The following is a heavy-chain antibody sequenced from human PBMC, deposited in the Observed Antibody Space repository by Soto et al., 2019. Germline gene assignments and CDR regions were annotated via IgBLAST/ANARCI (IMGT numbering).Heavy chain of an antibody. CDR1: NSSLGAFH. Sequence: QVHLEQWGAGLLKPSETLSLTCAIYNSSLGAFHWTWIRQPPGKGLEWIGELIHGGSTNYNPSLKSRVTFSLDTSKSQFSLHVMSVPAADTAVYYCARSPLSYDYVRQTWREVGDSFDVWGRGTSVTVSS. V-gene: IGHV4-34*02. J-gene: IGHJ3*01. CDR2: LIHGGST. CDR3: ARSPLSYDYVRQTWREVGDSFDV. D-gene: IGHD3-10*02.